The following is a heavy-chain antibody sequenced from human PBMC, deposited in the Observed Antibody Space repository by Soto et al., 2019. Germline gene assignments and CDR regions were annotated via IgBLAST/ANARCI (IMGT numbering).Heavy chain of an antibody. CDR1: GFTFSSYG. J-gene: IGHJ6*03. CDR2: ISYDGSNK. D-gene: IGHD6-13*01. Sequence: PGGSLRLSCAASGFTFSSYGMHWVRQAPGKGLEWMAVISYDGSNKYYADSVKGRFTISRDNSKNTLYLQMNSLRAEDTAVYYCAKEGWDGAAAGQHYYYMDVWGKGTTVTVSS. V-gene: IGHV3-30*18. CDR3: AKEGWDGAAAGQHYYYMDV.